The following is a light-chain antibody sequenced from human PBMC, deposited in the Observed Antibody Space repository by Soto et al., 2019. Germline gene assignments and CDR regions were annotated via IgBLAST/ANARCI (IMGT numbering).Light chain of an antibody. J-gene: IGKJ1*01. CDR3: QQYNNFPWT. V-gene: IGKV1-5*03. CDR1: QSVRSW. CDR2: KAS. Sequence: DVQMTQSPSTLSASVGDRVTITCRASQSVRSWLAWYQQTPGKAPKALIYKASNLESGVPSRFSGSGSGTEFTLTINSLQPDDFATYYCQQYNNFPWTFVQGTKVEI.